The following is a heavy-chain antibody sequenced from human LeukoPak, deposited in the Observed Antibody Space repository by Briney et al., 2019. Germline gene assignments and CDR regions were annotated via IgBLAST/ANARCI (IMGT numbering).Heavy chain of an antibody. CDR1: GGSISSGGYY. Sequence: SQTLSLTCTVSGGSISSGGYYWSWIRQHPGKGLEWIGYIYYSGSTYYNPPLKSRVTISVDTSKNQFSLKLSSVTAADTAVYYCAREGVAYSSSSGPDYWGQGTLVTVSS. V-gene: IGHV4-31*03. D-gene: IGHD6-6*01. CDR2: IYYSGST. CDR3: AREGVAYSSSSGPDY. J-gene: IGHJ4*02.